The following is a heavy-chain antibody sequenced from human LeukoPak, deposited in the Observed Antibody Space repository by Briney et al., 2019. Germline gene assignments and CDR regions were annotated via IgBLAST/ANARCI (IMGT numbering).Heavy chain of an antibody. CDR3: ATWYYYDSSGYRVLSAFDI. D-gene: IGHD3-22*01. CDR2: FDPEDGET. CDR1: GYTLTELS. V-gene: IGHV1-24*01. Sequence: ASVKVSCKVSGYTLTELSMHWVRQAPGKGLEWMRGFDPEDGETIYAQKFQGRVTMTEDTSTDTAYMELSSLRSEDTAVYYCATWYYYDSSGYRVLSAFDIWGQGTMVTVSS. J-gene: IGHJ3*02.